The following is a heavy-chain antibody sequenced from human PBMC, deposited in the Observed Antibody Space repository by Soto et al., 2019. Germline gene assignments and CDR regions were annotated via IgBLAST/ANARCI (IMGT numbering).Heavy chain of an antibody. CDR1: GGSISSGGSS. J-gene: IGHJ4*02. CDR3: VRTMLREVNHLVFDD. Sequence: PSETLSLTCAVSGGSISSGGSSWTWIRPPPGKGLEWIGYIYHSGSTYYNPSLKSRVTISVDRSKNQFSLKLTSVTAADTAVYYCVRTMLREVNHLVFDDWGQGTLVTVSS. V-gene: IGHV4-30-2*01. CDR2: IYHSGST. D-gene: IGHD3-10*01.